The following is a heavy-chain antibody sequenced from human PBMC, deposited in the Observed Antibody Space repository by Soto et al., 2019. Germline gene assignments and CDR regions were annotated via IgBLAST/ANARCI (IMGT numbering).Heavy chain of an antibody. CDR3: AKFESSISWGNGPDY. D-gene: IGHD6-6*01. J-gene: IGHJ4*02. V-gene: IGHV3-23*01. Sequence: GGSLRLSCAASGFSFSNYALSWVRQAPGKGLEWVSIISGSGGDTYYADSVKGRFTISRDNSKNTLYLQMNGLRAEDTAVYYCAKFESSISWGNGPDYWGQGTLVTVSS. CDR2: ISGSGGDT. CDR1: GFSFSNYA.